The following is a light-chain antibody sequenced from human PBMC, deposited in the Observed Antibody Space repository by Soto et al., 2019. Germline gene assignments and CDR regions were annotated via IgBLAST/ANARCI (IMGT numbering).Light chain of an antibody. V-gene: IGKV3-15*01. CDR2: GAT. CDR3: QQYNNWPRT. J-gene: IGKJ1*01. Sequence: TQSPDTLSLSPGESATLSCRASQSVSSSYLAWYQQKPGQAPRLLIYGATTRATGIPARFSGSGSGTEFTLTISSLQSEDFAVYYCQQYNNWPRTFGQGTKVDI. CDR1: QSVSSSY.